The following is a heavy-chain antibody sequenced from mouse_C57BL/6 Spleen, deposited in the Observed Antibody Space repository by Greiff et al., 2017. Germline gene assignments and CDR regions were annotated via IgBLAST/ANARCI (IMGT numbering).Heavy chain of an antibody. D-gene: IGHD2-3*01. CDR2: IYWDDDK. V-gene: IGHV8-12*01. Sequence: QVQLKESGPGILQSSQTLSLTCSFSGFSLSTSGMGVSWIRQPSGKGLEWLAHIYWDDDKRYNPSLKSRLTISKDTSRNQVFLKITSVDTADTATYYCARSTDDGYYRDYYAMDYWGQGTSVTVSS. J-gene: IGHJ4*01. CDR1: GFSLSTSGMG. CDR3: ARSTDDGYYRDYYAMDY.